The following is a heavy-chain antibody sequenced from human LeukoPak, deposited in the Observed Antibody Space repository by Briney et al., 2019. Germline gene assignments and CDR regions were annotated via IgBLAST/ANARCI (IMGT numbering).Heavy chain of an antibody. V-gene: IGHV3-74*01. J-gene: IGHJ4*02. CDR2: INEDGSTT. Sequence: GSLRLSCAASGFTFSSRWMHWVRQAPGKGLVWVSRINEDGSTTNYADSVKGRSTIFRDNAKNTLYLQMNSLRAEDTAVYYCVRDLGGRSGHWGQGTLVTVSS. D-gene: IGHD1-26*01. CDR3: VRDLGGRSGH. CDR1: GFTFSSRW.